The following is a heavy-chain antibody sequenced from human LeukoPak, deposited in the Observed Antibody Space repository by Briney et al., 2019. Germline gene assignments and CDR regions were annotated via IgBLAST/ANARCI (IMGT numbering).Heavy chain of an antibody. CDR3: ARILGGSGTQYYMDV. CDR2: IYHSGST. V-gene: IGHV4-38-2*01. CDR1: GYSISSGYY. J-gene: IGHJ6*03. D-gene: IGHD3-10*01. Sequence: PSETLSLTCAVSGYSISSGYYWGWIWQPPGKGLEWIGSIYHSGSTYYNPSLKSRVTISVDTSKNQFSLKLSSVTAADTAVYYCARILGGSGTQYYMDVWGKGTTVTVSS.